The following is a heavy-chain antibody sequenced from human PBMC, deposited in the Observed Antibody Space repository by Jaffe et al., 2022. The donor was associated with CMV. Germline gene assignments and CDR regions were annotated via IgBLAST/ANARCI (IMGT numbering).Heavy chain of an antibody. D-gene: IGHD3-22*01. CDR3: ARQRPPIYYDSSGYYYYYGMDV. V-gene: IGHV4-39*01. CDR2: IYYSGST. CDR1: GGSISSSSYY. Sequence: QLQLQESGPGLVKPSETLSLTCTVSGGSISSSSYYWGWIRQPPGKGLEWIGSIYYSGSTYYNPSLKSRVTISVDTSKNQFSLKLSSVTAADTAVYYCARQRPPIYYDSSGYYYYYGMDVWGQGTTVTVSS. J-gene: IGHJ6*02.